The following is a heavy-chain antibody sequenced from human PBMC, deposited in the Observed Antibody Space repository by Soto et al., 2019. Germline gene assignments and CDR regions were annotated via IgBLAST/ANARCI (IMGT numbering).Heavy chain of an antibody. CDR1: GYTFTSYG. V-gene: IGHV1-18*01. CDR2: ISAYNDNT. Sequence: GASVKVSCKASGYTFTSYGISWVRQAPRQGLEWMGWISAYNDNTNYAQKLQGRVTFTRDTVATTVNMELTSLTSEDTAVYYCGRDQSGTGYYVDWFDPWGQGTLVTVSS. D-gene: IGHD3-10*02. CDR3: GRDQSGTGYYVDWFDP. J-gene: IGHJ5*02.